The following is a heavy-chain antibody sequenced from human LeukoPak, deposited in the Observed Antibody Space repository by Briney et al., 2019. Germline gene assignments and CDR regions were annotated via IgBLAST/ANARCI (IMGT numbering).Heavy chain of an antibody. V-gene: IGHV1-46*01. CDR3: AKESDFGVVIMGFDY. D-gene: IGHD3-3*01. J-gene: IGHJ4*02. CDR1: GYTLTELF. Sequence: ASVKVSCKVSGYTLTELFMHWVRQAPGQGLEWMGIINPSGGSTSYAQKFQGRVTMTRDTSTSTVYMELSSLRAEDTAVYYCAKESDFGVVIMGFDYWGQGTLVTVSS. CDR2: INPSGGST.